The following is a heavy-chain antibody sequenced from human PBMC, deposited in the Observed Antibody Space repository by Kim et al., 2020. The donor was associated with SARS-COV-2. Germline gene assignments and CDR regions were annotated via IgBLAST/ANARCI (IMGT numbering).Heavy chain of an antibody. Sequence: SETLSLTCTVSGGSISSSSYYWGWIRQPPGKGLEWIGSIYYSGSTYYNPSLKSRVTISVDTSKNQFSLKLSSVTAADTAVYYCARLRTYYDILTGPPYYFDYWGQGTLVTVSS. CDR3: ARLRTYYDILTGPPYYFDY. V-gene: IGHV4-39*01. CDR1: GGSISSSSYY. D-gene: IGHD3-9*01. CDR2: IYYSGST. J-gene: IGHJ4*02.